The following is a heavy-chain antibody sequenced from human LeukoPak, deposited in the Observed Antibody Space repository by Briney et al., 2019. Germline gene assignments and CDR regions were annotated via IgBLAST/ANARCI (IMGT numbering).Heavy chain of an antibody. CDR3: ARVIADYGSGSYYY. V-gene: IGHV1-69*13. CDR1: GGTFSSYA. CDR2: IIPIFGTA. J-gene: IGHJ4*02. Sequence: GASVKVSCKASGGTFSSYAISWVRQAPGQGLEWMGGIIPIFGTANYAQKFQGRVTITADESTSAAYMELSSLRSEDTAMYYCARVIADYGSGSYYYWGQGNLVTVSS. D-gene: IGHD3-10*01.